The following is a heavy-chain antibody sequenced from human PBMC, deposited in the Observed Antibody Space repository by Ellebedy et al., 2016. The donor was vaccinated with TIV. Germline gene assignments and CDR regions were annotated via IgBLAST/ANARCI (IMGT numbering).Heavy chain of an antibody. CDR3: AKPSDPNPGYSASWATYFDY. D-gene: IGHD6-13*01. CDR2: ISSDGSRR. Sequence: GGSLRLXCAASGFTFRRYGMHWVRQAPGKGLEWVAVISSDGSRRSCADSVRDRFTIYRDNSKNTLYVQMNSLRAEDTAVYYCAKPSDPNPGYSASWATYFDYWGQGTLVTVSS. CDR1: GFTFRRYG. V-gene: IGHV3-30*18. J-gene: IGHJ4*02.